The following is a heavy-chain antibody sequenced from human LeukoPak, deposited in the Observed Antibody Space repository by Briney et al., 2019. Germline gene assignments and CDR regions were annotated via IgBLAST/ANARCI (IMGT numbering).Heavy chain of an antibody. CDR3: ARDPGYGDYGLRNEHNWFDP. V-gene: IGHV4-34*12. CDR2: IFHSGST. J-gene: IGHJ5*02. CDR1: GGSFNTYF. Sequence: SETLSLTCAIYGGSFNTYFWSWIRQPPGKGLEWIGSIFHSGSTYYNPSLKSRVTISVDTSKNQFSLKLSSVTAADTAVYYCARDPGYGDYGLRNEHNWFDPWGQGTLVTVSS. D-gene: IGHD4-17*01.